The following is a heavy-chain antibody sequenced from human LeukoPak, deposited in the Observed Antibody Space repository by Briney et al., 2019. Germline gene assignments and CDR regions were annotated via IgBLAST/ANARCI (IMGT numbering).Heavy chain of an antibody. D-gene: IGHD6-19*01. CDR1: GFTFSSYA. CDR3: ARDMSRGIAVAGTFDY. CDR2: ISYDGSNK. J-gene: IGHJ4*02. Sequence: PGGSLRLSCAASGFTFSSYAMHWVRRAPGKGLEWVAVISYDGSNKYYADSVKGRFTISRDNSKNTLYLQMNSLRAEDTAVYYCARDMSRGIAVAGTFDYWGQGTLVTVSS. V-gene: IGHV3-30*04.